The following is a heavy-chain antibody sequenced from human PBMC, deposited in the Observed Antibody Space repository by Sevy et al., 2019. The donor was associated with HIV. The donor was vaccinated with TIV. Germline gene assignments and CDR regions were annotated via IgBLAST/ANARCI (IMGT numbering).Heavy chain of an antibody. CDR2: IYYNGYT. V-gene: IGHV4-39*01. Sequence: SETLSLTCTVSGGSISTNSYYWGWIRQPPGKGLELIGSIYYNGYTYYNPSLKGRVTISVDTSKDQFSLMLISVTAADTAVYYCGRYGYGDYHTYFDYWGQGTLVTVSS. CDR1: GGSISTNSYY. CDR3: GRYGYGDYHTYFDY. J-gene: IGHJ4*02. D-gene: IGHD4-17*01.